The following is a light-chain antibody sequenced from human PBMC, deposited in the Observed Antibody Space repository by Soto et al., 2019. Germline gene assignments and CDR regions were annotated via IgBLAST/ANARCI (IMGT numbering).Light chain of an antibody. Sequence: SYELTQPSSVSVSPGQTARITCSGDVLAKKYARWFQQKPCQAPVLVIYKDSERPSGIPERFSGSSSGTTVTLTISGAQVEDEADYYCDSAADNNRGVFGGGTKLTVL. CDR1: VLAKKY. V-gene: IGLV3-27*01. J-gene: IGLJ3*02. CDR2: KDS. CDR3: DSAADNNRGV.